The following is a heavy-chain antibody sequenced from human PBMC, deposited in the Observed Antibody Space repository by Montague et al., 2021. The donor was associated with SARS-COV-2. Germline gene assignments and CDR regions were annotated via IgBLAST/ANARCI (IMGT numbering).Heavy chain of an antibody. CDR2: IDWDGDK. V-gene: IGHV2-70*13. CDR1: GFSLSTTGMC. CDR3: ARVGFGHYDAVDA. D-gene: IGHD1-26*01. Sequence: PALVKPTQTLTLTCSFSGFSLSTTGMCISWIRQPPGKALEWLALIDWDGDKCYSTSLKTRLTISKDTSKDQVVLTMTKMDPVDTATYYCARVGFGHYDAVDAWGQGTTVTVSS. J-gene: IGHJ6*02.